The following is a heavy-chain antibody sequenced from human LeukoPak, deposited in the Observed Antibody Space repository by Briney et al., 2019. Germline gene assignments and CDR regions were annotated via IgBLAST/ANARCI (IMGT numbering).Heavy chain of an antibody. Sequence: SETLSLTCTVSGGSISSYYWSWIRQPPGKGLEWIGYIYYSGSTNYSPSLKSRVTISVDTSKNQFSLKLSSVTAAGTAVYYCAKLYSSSDFDYWGQGTLVTVSS. CDR2: IYYSGST. J-gene: IGHJ4*02. V-gene: IGHV4-59*01. CDR1: GGSISSYY. D-gene: IGHD6-6*01. CDR3: AKLYSSSDFDY.